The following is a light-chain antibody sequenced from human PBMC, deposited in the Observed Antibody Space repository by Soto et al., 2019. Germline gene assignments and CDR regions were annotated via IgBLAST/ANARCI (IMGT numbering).Light chain of an antibody. Sequence: EIVLTQSPGTLSLSTGERATLSCRASQSVNSNYLAWYQQKPGQVPRPLIYGASIRAAGVPDRLSGSGSGTDFTLTIIRLEPEDYAVYYCQQYGTSPHTFGQGTKLELK. CDR3: QQYGTSPHT. CDR1: QSVNSNY. CDR2: GAS. V-gene: IGKV3-20*01. J-gene: IGKJ2*01.